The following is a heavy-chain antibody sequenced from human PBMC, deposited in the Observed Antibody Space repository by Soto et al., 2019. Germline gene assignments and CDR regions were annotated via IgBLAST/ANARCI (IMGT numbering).Heavy chain of an antibody. CDR3: ARHPAGWQGPLYYYYGMDV. CDR2: IDPSDSYT. V-gene: IGHV5-10-1*01. CDR1: GYSFTSYW. J-gene: IGHJ6*02. Sequence: PGESLKISCKGSGYSFTSYWISWVRQMPGKGLEWMGRIDPSDSYTNYSSSFQGHVTISADKSISTAYLQWSSLKASDTAMYCCARHPAGWQGPLYYYYGMDVWGQGTTVTVSS.